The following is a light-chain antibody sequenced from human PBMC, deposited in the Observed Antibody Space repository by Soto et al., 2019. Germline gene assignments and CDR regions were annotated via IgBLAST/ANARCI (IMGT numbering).Light chain of an antibody. J-gene: IGLJ1*01. CDR2: RNN. V-gene: IGLV1-47*01. CDR3: AAWDDSLSVLYV. CDR1: SSNIGGNY. Sequence: QSVLTQPPSASGTPGQRVTISCSGSSSNIGGNYVYWYQQLPGTAPKLLIYRNNQRPSGVPDRFSGSKSGTSASLAISGLRSEDDADYYCAAWDDSLSVLYVFGTGTKVTVL.